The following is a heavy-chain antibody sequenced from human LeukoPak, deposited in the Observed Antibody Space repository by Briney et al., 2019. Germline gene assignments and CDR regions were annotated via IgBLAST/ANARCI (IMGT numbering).Heavy chain of an antibody. D-gene: IGHD3-22*01. CDR1: GYTFTGYY. V-gene: IGHV1-2*02. Sequence: ASVKVSCKASGYTFTGYYMHWVRQAPGQGLEWMGWINPNSGGTNYAQKFQGRVTMTRDTSISTAYMELSRLRSDDTAVYYCARNLYDSSGSMGIYTFDYWGQGTLVTVSS. J-gene: IGHJ4*02. CDR3: ARNLYDSSGSMGIYTFDY. CDR2: INPNSGGT.